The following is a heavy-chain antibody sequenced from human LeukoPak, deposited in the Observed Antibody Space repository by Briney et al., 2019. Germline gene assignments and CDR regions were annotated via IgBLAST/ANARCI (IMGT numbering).Heavy chain of an antibody. V-gene: IGHV3-64D*06. CDR3: VRGRGYSAYDPFDY. J-gene: IGHJ4*02. CDR1: GFTFSSYA. D-gene: IGHD5-12*01. CDR2: ISSNGGST. Sequence: TGGSLRLSCSASGFTFSSYAIHWVRQALGKGLEYVSAISSNGGSTYNADSVKGRFTISRDNSKYTLYLQMSSLRAEDTAVYYCVRGRGYSAYDPFDYWGQGTLVTVSS.